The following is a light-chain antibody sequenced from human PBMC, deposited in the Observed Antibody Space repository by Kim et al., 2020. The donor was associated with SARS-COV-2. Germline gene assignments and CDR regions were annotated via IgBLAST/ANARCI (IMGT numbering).Light chain of an antibody. V-gene: IGKV3-11*01. CDR2: DAS. Sequence: EVVLTQSPGTLSLSPGERATLSCRASQSVGIYLAWYQQKPGQAPRLLIYDASNRATGIPARFSGTGSGTDFTLTITSLEPEDFAVYYCKQREKWPPITFGQGTRLEIK. CDR1: QSVGIY. J-gene: IGKJ5*01. CDR3: KQREKWPPIT.